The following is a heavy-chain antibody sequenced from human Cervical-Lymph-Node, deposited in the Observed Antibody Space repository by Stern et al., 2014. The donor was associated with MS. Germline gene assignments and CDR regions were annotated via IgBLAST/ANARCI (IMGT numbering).Heavy chain of an antibody. Sequence: VQLMQSGGGLVKPGGSLRLSCGASGFTFTNAWLTWVRQAPGKGLEWVGRIKSKTDGETTDYAAPVKGRFTISRDDSKNTLYVQMNSLKTEDTAVYYCTIRDGYNSYWGQGTLVTVSS. D-gene: IGHD5-24*01. CDR2: IKSKTDGETT. J-gene: IGHJ4*02. V-gene: IGHV3-15*01. CDR3: TIRDGYNSY. CDR1: GFTFTNAW.